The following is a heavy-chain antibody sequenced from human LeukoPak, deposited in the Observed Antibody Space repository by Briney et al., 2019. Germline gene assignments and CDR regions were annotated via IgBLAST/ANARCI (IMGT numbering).Heavy chain of an antibody. J-gene: IGHJ2*01. Sequence: KPSETLSLTCAVYVGSFSGYYWSWIRQPPGKGLEWIGEINHSGSTNHNPSLKSRVTMSVVTSKNQFSLKLSSVTAADTAVYYCAREREGYFDLWGRGTLVTVSS. V-gene: IGHV4-34*01. CDR3: AREREGYFDL. CDR2: INHSGST. CDR1: VGSFSGYY.